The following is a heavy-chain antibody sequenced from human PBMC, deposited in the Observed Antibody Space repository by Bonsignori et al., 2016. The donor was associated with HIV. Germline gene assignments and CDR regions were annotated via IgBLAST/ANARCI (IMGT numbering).Heavy chain of an antibody. CDR3: ARSPLPFRRLII. CDR1: GNSLANYY. V-gene: IGHV1-2*02. Sequence: QVQLVQSGAALEKPGASVKVSCKTSGNSLANYYIHWVRQAPGQGPEWMGWINPNTAATHSAQQFQGRVILTRDTSIKTVYLELRSLTSGDTAVYYCARSPLPFRRLIIW. CDR2: INPNTAAT. D-gene: IGHD3-10*01. J-gene: IGHJ3*02.